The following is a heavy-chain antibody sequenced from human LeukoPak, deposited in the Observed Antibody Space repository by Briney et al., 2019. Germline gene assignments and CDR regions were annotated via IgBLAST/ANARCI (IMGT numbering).Heavy chain of an antibody. D-gene: IGHD1-1*01. CDR1: GFTFSSYA. J-gene: IGHJ4*02. V-gene: IGHV3-23*01. CDR3: ARNDRGNGQYPLYYFDY. Sequence: GGSLRLSCAASGFTFSSYAMSWVRQAPGKGLEWVSAISGSGGSTYYADSVKGRFTISRDNSKNTLYLQMNSLRAEDTAVYYCARNDRGNGQYPLYYFDYWGQGTLVTVSS. CDR2: ISGSGGST.